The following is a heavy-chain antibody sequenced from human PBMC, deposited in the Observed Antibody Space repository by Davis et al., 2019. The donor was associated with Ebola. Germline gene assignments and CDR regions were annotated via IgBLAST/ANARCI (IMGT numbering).Heavy chain of an antibody. Sequence: GESLKISCAAPGFTFSSYAMHWVRQAPGKGPARVPDISSYGTNKNYADSVKGRFIISRDNCKNTLYLQMNSLGAEDTAVYYCVGVWYLDHWGSGTLVTVSS. J-gene: IGHJ2*01. CDR3: VGVWYLDH. CDR2: ISSYGTNK. V-gene: IGHV3-30*04. CDR1: GFTFSSYA.